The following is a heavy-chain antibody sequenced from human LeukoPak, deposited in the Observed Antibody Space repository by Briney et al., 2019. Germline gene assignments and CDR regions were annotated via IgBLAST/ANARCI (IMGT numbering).Heavy chain of an antibody. CDR1: GFNFDSYT. Sequence: KPGGSLRLSCAASGFNFDSYTMTWVRQAPGKGLEWVSSISSGSSHIYYAGSMKGRFTISRDNAKNSLYLQMNSLRAEDTAVYYCARFLTVAVVPQRVDCWGQGTLVTVSS. CDR2: ISSGSSHI. V-gene: IGHV3-21*01. J-gene: IGHJ4*02. D-gene: IGHD2/OR15-2a*01. CDR3: ARFLTVAVVPQRVDC.